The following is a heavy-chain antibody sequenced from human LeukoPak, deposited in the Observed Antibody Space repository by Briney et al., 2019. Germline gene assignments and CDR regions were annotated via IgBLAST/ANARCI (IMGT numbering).Heavy chain of an antibody. CDR2: ISGSDGTK. D-gene: IGHD6-19*01. Sequence: GGSLRLSCVVSGFTFSSYAMSWVRQAPGKGLEWVSLISGSDGTKYYADSVKGRFTISRDNSKNTLYLQMNSLRAEDTAIYYCAKSQSSGWLYYFDYWGQGTLVTVSS. CDR3: AKSQSSGWLYYFDY. J-gene: IGHJ4*02. V-gene: IGHV3-23*01. CDR1: GFTFSSYA.